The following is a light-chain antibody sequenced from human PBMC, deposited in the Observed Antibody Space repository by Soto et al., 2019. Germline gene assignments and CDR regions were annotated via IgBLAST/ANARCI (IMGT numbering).Light chain of an antibody. Sequence: QSVRTQPASVSGSPGQSITISCTGTSSDVGGYDFVSWYQHHPGKAPRLMIYDVSHRPSGVSDRFSASKSGNTASLTISGLLAEDEADYYCSSSTTTSPHVFGTETRITVL. CDR2: DVS. J-gene: IGLJ1*01. V-gene: IGLV2-14*03. CDR3: SSSTTTSPHV. CDR1: SSDVGGYDF.